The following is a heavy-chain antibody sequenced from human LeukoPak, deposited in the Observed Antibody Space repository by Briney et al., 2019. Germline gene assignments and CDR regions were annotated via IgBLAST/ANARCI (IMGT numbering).Heavy chain of an antibody. CDR3: AKGLRYFDWLFDY. V-gene: IGHV3-23*01. D-gene: IGHD3-9*01. CDR2: ISGSGGST. Sequence: PGGSLRLSCAASGFTFSSYAMSWVRQAPGKGLEWVSAISGSGGSTYYADSVKGRFTISRDNSKNTLYLQMNSLRAGDTAVYYCAKGLRYFDWLFDYWGQGTLVTVSS. J-gene: IGHJ4*02. CDR1: GFTFSSYA.